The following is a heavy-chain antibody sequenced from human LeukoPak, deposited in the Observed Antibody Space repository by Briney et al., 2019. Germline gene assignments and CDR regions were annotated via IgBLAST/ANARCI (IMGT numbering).Heavy chain of an antibody. CDR3: ANSGYYDSSGFDY. CDR2: ISGDGGST. V-gene: IGHV3-43*02. D-gene: IGHD3-22*01. CDR1: GFTFDDYA. J-gene: IGHJ4*02. Sequence: GGSLSRSCAASGFTFDDYAMHWVRQAPGKGLEWVSLISGDGGSTYYADSVKGRFTISRDNSKNSMYLQMNSLRTEDTALYYGANSGYYDSSGFDYWGQATLVTVSS.